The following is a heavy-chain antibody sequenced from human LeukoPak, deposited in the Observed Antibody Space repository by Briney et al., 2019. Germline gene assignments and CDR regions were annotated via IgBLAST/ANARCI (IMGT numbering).Heavy chain of an antibody. D-gene: IGHD2-2*01. J-gene: IGHJ3*02. CDR1: GGSFSGYY. CDR3: ARGRRVIYCSSTSCYYAFDI. CDR2: INHSGST. V-gene: IGHV4-34*01. Sequence: SETLSLTCAVYGGSFSGYYWSWIRQPPGKGLEWIGEINHSGSTNYNPSLKSRVTISVDTSKNQFSLKLSSVTAADTAAYYCARGRRVIYCSSTSCYYAFDIWGQGTMVTVSS.